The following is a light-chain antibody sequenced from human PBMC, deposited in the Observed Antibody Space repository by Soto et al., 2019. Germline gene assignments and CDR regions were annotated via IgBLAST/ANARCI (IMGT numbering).Light chain of an antibody. J-gene: IGLJ1*01. Sequence: HSVLTQPASVSGSPGQSITISCTGTSSDVGGYNYVSWYQQQSGKAPKLMIHEVSNRPSGVSNRFSGSKSGNTASLTISGLQAEDEADYYCSSYTSSRAYVFGIGTKVTV. CDR1: SSDVGGYNY. CDR3: SSYTSSRAYV. CDR2: EVS. V-gene: IGLV2-14*01.